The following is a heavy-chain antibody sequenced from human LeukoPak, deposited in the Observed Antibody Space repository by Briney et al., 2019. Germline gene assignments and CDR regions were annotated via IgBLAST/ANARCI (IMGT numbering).Heavy chain of an antibody. CDR2: IYTSGST. V-gene: IGHV4-61*02. Sequence: SETLSLTCTVSGGSISSGSYYWSWIRQPAGKGLEWIGRIYTSGSTNYNPSLKSRVTISIDTSKNQFSLKLSSVTAADTAVYYCARALADYYYYYMDVWGKGTTVTVSS. CDR3: ARALADYYYYYMDV. CDR1: GGSISSGSYY. J-gene: IGHJ6*03.